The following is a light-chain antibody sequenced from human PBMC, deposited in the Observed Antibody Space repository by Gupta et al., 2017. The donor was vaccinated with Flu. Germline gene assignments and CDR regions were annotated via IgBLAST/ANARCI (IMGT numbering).Light chain of an antibody. V-gene: IGLV3-1*01. CDR1: KLGDKY. J-gene: IGLJ2*01. CDR3: QAWDSSSVV. Sequence: SPGKTASITCSGDKLGDKYACWYQQKPGQFPVLVIYQDSKRPSGIPGRFSGSHSGNTATLTIRGTQAMDEADYYCQAWDSSSVVFGGGTKLTVL. CDR2: QDS.